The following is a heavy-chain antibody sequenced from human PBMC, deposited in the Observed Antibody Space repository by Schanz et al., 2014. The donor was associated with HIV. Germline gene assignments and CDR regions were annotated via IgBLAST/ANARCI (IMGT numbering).Heavy chain of an antibody. V-gene: IGHV1-18*01. D-gene: IGHD4-4*01. J-gene: IGHJ6*02. CDR1: GYTFTDYG. CDR3: ARDKTVATWAYYYGMDV. CDR2: ISAYNGNT. Sequence: QVQLVQSGPEVKRPGASVRVSCRASGYTFTDYGIAWVRQAPGQGLEWMGWISAYNGNTKYAQRLQGRVTMTTDTSTSTAYMELRSLRSDDTAVYYCARDKTVATWAYYYGMDVWGQGTTVTVSS.